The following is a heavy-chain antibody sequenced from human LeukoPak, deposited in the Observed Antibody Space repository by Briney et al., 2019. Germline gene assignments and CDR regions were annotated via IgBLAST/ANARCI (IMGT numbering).Heavy chain of an antibody. CDR2: ISSSSSYI. CDR3: ARTMTTVTGAWFDP. D-gene: IGHD4-17*01. CDR1: GFTFSSYS. Sequence: GGSLRLSCVASGFTFSSYSMNWVRQAPGKGLEWVSSISSSSSYIYYADSVKGRFTISRDNAKNSLYLQMYSLRAEDTAVYYCARTMTTVTGAWFDPWGQGTLVTVSS. J-gene: IGHJ5*02. V-gene: IGHV3-21*01.